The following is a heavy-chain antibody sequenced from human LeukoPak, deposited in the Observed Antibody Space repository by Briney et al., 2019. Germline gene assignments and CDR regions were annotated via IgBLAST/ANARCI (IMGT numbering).Heavy chain of an antibody. Sequence: GASVTVSFMTSGYTFTDYYLHWVRQAPGQGGGWMGWINPNSGGTNYPQKFHGRVTLTRHTSISTAYMELSRLRSDDTAVYYCATEYYYDRRSAFDIWGQGTMVTVSS. CDR1: GYTFTDYY. CDR3: ATEYYYDRRSAFDI. J-gene: IGHJ3*02. V-gene: IGHV1-2*02. CDR2: INPNSGGT. D-gene: IGHD3-22*01.